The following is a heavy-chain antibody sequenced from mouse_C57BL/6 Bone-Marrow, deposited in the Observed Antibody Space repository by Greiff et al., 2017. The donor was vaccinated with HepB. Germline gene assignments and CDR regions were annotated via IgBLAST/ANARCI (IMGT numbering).Heavy chain of an antibody. V-gene: IGHV7-1*01. D-gene: IGHD1-1*01. CDR2: SRNKANDYTT. J-gene: IGHJ4*01. CDR1: GFTFSDFY. CDR3: ARDAWSTVVADGAMDY. Sequence: EVKLVESGGGLVQSGRSLRLSCATSGFTFSDFYMEWVRQAPGKGLEWIAASRNKANDYTTEYSASVKGRFIVSRDTSQSILYLQMNALRAEDTAIYYCARDAWSTVVADGAMDYWGQGTSVTVSS.